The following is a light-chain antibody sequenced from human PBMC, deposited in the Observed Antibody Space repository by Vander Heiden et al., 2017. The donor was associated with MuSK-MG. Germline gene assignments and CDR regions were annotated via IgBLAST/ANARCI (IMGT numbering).Light chain of an antibody. CDR2: DAS. Sequence: DIQMTQSPSSLSASVGDKITVTCQASQDISNYLNWYQQKPGKAPTLLIYDASTFKTAVPSRLSGSGSGTHFTLTIMTLQPEDIATYICHQDYNLPLTFGHGTKVDIK. J-gene: IGKJ3*01. V-gene: IGKV1-33*01. CDR3: HQDYNLPLT. CDR1: QDISNY.